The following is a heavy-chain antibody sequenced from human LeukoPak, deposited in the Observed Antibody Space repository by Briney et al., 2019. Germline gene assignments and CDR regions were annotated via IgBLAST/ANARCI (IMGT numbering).Heavy chain of an antibody. Sequence: GASVKVSCKASGYTFTSYGISWVRQAPGQGLEWMGWISAYNGNTNYAQKLQGRVTMTTDTSTSTAYMELRSLRSDDTAVYYCARDRSVKQQLYYFDYWGQGTLVTVSS. D-gene: IGHD6-13*01. J-gene: IGHJ4*02. CDR2: ISAYNGNT. V-gene: IGHV1-18*01. CDR1: GYTFTSYG. CDR3: ARDRSVKQQLYYFDY.